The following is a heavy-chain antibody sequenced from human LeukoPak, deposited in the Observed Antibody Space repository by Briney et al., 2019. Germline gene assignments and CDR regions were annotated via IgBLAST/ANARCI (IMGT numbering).Heavy chain of an antibody. Sequence: ASVKVSCKASGYTFTSYGISWVRQAPGQGLEWMGWISAYNGNTNYAQKLQGRVTMTTDTSTSTAYMELRSLRSDDTAVYYCARFPHANNYDFWSGLYPVTDYYYYMDVWGKGTTVTASS. J-gene: IGHJ6*03. CDR2: ISAYNGNT. CDR3: ARFPHANNYDFWSGLYPVTDYYYYMDV. V-gene: IGHV1-18*01. D-gene: IGHD3-3*01. CDR1: GYTFTSYG.